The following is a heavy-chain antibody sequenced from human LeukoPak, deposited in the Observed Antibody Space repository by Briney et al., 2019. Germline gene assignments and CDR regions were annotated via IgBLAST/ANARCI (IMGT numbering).Heavy chain of an antibody. Sequence: GGSLRLSCAASGFTFSSYGMHWVRQAPGKGLEWVAFIRYDGSNKYYADSVKGRFTISRDNSKNTLYLQMNSLRAEDTAVYYCARRAYSGNYASDYWGQGTLVTVSS. CDR3: ARRAYSGNYASDY. V-gene: IGHV3-30*02. CDR1: GFTFSSYG. J-gene: IGHJ4*02. D-gene: IGHD1-26*01. CDR2: IRYDGSNK.